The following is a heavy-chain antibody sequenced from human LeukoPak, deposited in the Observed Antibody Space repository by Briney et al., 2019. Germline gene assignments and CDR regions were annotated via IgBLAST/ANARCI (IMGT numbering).Heavy chain of an antibody. CDR2: ISYDGSNK. CDR1: GFTFSSYG. CDR3: ARDELNGLAVAATCDY. V-gene: IGHV3-30*03. Sequence: PGGSLRLSCAASGFTFSSYGMHWVRQAPGKGLEWVAVISYDGSNKYYADSVKGRFTISRDNSKNTLCLQMNSLRAEDTAVYYCARDELNGLAVAATCDYWGQGTLVTVSS. J-gene: IGHJ4*02. D-gene: IGHD6-19*01.